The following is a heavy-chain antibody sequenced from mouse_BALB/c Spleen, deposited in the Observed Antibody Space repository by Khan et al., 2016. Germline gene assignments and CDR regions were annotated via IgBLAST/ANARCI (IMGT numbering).Heavy chain of an antibody. CDR1: GYTFTSYT. CDR3: ARLRLGLLDYFDY. V-gene: IGHV1-4*01. J-gene: IGHJ2*01. CDR2: INPSSGYT. D-gene: IGHD1-2*01. Sequence: QVQLQQSGAELVRPGASVKMSCKASGYTFTSYTMHWVKQRPGQGLEWIGYINPSSGYTNYNQKFKDKATLTADKSSSTAYMHLSSLTSEDAAVYYCARLRLGLLDYFDYWGKGTTLTVSS.